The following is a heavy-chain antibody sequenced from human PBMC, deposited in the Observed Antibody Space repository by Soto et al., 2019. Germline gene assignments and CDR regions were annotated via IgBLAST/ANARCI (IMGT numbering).Heavy chain of an antibody. CDR3: ARFVVMTVAGTSDFDY. CDR1: GGSISSGGYY. D-gene: IGHD6-19*01. Sequence: PSETLSLTCTVSGGSISSGGYYWSWIRQHPGKGLEWIGYIYYSGSTYYNPSLKSRVTISVDTSKNQFSLKLSSVTAADTAVYYCARFVVMTVAGTSDFDYWGQGTLVTVSS. V-gene: IGHV4-31*02. J-gene: IGHJ4*01. CDR2: IYYSGST.